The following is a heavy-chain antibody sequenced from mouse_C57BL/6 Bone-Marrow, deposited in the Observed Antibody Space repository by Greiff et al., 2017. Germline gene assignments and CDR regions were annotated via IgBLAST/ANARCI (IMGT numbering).Heavy chain of an antibody. V-gene: IGHV5-12*01. Sequence: EVQGVESGGGLVQPGGSLKLSCAASGFTFSDYYMYWVRQTPEKRLEWVAYISNGGGSTYYPDTVKGRFTISRDNAKNTLYLQMSRLESEDTAMYYCARRYDYDGAWFAYWGQGTLVTVSA. CDR3: ARRYDYDGAWFAY. CDR1: GFTFSDYY. J-gene: IGHJ3*01. D-gene: IGHD2-4*01. CDR2: ISNGGGST.